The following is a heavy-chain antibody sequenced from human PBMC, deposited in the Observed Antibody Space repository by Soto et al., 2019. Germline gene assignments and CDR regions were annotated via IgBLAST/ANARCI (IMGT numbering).Heavy chain of an antibody. Sequence: ASVKVSCKASGYTFTSYGISWVRQAPGQGLEWMGWISAYNGNTNYAQKLQGRVTMTTDTSTSTAYMELRSLRSDDPAVYYCASGTITMVRGVIIDYYGMDVWGQGTTVTVSS. D-gene: IGHD3-10*01. J-gene: IGHJ6*02. CDR3: ASGTITMVRGVIIDYYGMDV. CDR1: GYTFTSYG. CDR2: ISAYNGNT. V-gene: IGHV1-18*01.